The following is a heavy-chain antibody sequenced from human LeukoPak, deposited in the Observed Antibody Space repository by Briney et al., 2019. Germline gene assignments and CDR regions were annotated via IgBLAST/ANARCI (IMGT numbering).Heavy chain of an antibody. V-gene: IGHV3-11*01. Sequence: GGSLRLSCAASGFTFSDYYMSWIRQAPGKGLEWVSHISFSGSTIYYADSVKGRFTISRDNSKNTLFLQMNSLRVEDTAVYYCARDGTQGSKFRHMDVWGKGTTVTISS. J-gene: IGHJ6*03. D-gene: IGHD1-26*01. CDR3: ARDGTQGSKFRHMDV. CDR2: ISFSGSTI. CDR1: GFTFSDYY.